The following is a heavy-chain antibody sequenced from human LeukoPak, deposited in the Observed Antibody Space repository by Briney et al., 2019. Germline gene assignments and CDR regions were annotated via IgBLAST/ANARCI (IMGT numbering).Heavy chain of an antibody. Sequence: KSSETLSLTCTVSGASISSYYWSWIRQPPGKGLEWIGDIYYSGSIKYNPSLKSRVTMSVDTSKNQFSLKLSSVTAADTAIYYCARENPSGYYNRPIDYWGQGTLVTASS. V-gene: IGHV4-59*01. D-gene: IGHD3-22*01. CDR2: IYYSGSI. CDR1: GASISSYY. J-gene: IGHJ4*02. CDR3: ARENPSGYYNRPIDY.